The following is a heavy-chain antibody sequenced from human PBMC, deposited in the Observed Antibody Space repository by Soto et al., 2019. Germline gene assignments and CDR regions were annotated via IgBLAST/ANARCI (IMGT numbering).Heavy chain of an antibody. CDR2: ISGSFGTT. V-gene: IGHV3-23*01. CDR3: AKNKEVGASGWGANFDS. D-gene: IGHD1-26*01. Sequence: EVPLLESGGGLVHPGGSLRLSCAASGFTFSSYAMSWVRQSPGKGLQWVSAISGSFGTTYYADSVKGRFTISRDNLKNTLDLQMNSLRAEDTAIYYCAKNKEVGASGWGANFDSWGQGALVIVSS. J-gene: IGHJ4*02. CDR1: GFTFSSYA.